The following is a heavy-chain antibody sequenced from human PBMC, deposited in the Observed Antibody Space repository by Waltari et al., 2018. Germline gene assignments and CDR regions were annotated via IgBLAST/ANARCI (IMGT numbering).Heavy chain of an antibody. V-gene: IGHV1-2*02. Sequence: QVQLVQSGAEVKKPGASVKVSCKASGYTFTGYYMHLVRQAPGQGLEWMGWINPNSGGTNYEQKFQGRVTMTRDTSISTAYMELSRLRSDDTAVYYCARGGDLWFGELASWFDPWGQGTLVTVSS. CDR1: GYTFTGYY. CDR2: INPNSGGT. J-gene: IGHJ5*02. D-gene: IGHD3-10*01. CDR3: ARGGDLWFGELASWFDP.